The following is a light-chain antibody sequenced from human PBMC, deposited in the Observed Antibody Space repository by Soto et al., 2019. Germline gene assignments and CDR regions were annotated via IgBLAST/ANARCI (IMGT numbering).Light chain of an antibody. Sequence: DIQMTQSPSSLSASVGDRVTITCQASQDIINYLNWYQQKPGKAPKLLIYDASNLETGVPSRFSGSGSGTDFPFTISSLQPEDIATYYCQQYDNLPLTFGGGTKVEIK. CDR1: QDIINY. CDR2: DAS. J-gene: IGKJ4*01. V-gene: IGKV1-33*01. CDR3: QQYDNLPLT.